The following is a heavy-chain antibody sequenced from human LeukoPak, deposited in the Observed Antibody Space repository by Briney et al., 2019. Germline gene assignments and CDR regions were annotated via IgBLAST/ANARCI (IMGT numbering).Heavy chain of an antibody. V-gene: IGHV3-48*02. CDR3: ARDQAYYFWSGYYTSDYYGMDV. Sequence: GGSLRLSCSASGFTFSSYSMKWVRPARGKGLGWVSYISSSSSTIYYADSVKSRFTISRDNAKNSLYLQMNSMRDEDTAVYYCARDQAYYFWSGYYTSDYYGMDVWGQGTTVTVSS. D-gene: IGHD3-3*01. J-gene: IGHJ6*02. CDR2: ISSSSSTI. CDR1: GFTFSSYS.